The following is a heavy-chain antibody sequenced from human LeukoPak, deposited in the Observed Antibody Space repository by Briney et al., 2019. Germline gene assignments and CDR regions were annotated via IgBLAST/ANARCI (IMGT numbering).Heavy chain of an antibody. Sequence: PGGSLRLSCAASGFTFSSYAMSWVRQAPGKGLEWVSAISGSGGSTYYADSVKGRFTIPRDNSKNTLYLQMNSLRAEDTAVYYCAKAADCSSTSCSLDYWGQGTLVTVSS. CDR3: AKAADCSSTSCSLDY. V-gene: IGHV3-23*01. CDR2: ISGSGGST. CDR1: GFTFSSYA. J-gene: IGHJ4*02. D-gene: IGHD2-2*01.